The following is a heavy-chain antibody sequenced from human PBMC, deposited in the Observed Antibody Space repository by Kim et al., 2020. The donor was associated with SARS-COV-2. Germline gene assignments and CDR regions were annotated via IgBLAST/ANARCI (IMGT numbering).Heavy chain of an antibody. J-gene: IGHJ3*02. CDR3: ARGSPTWGGAFDI. D-gene: IGHD7-27*01. CDR2: INHSGST. V-gene: IGHV4-34*01. CDR1: GGCFSGYY. Sequence: SETLSLTCAVYGGCFSGYYWSWIRQPPGKGLEWIGKINHSGSTNYNPSLKSRVTISVDTSKNQFSLKLSSVTAADTAVYYWARGSPTWGGAFDIWGQGTMVTVSS.